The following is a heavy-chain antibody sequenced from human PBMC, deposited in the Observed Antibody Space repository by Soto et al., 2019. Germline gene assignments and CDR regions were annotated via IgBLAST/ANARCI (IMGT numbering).Heavy chain of an antibody. D-gene: IGHD3-3*01. V-gene: IGHV4-31*03. CDR1: GGSISSGGYY. Sequence: QVQLQESGPGLVKPSQTLSLTCTVSGGSISSGGYYWSWIRQHPGKGLEWIGYIYYSGSTYYNPSLKSRVTVSVDTSKNQFPLKLSSVPAADTAVYYCARAFTIFGVVTSFDYWGQGTLVTVSS. J-gene: IGHJ4*02. CDR2: IYYSGST. CDR3: ARAFTIFGVVTSFDY.